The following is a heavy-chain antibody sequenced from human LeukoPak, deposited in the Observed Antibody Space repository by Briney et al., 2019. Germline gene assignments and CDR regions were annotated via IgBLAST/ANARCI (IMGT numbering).Heavy chain of an antibody. J-gene: IGHJ6*03. D-gene: IGHD3-10*01. V-gene: IGHV3-33*01. Sequence: GRSPRLSCSASGFTFSNYGMHWVRQAPGKGLEWVAVIWYDGSKSYYADSVKGRFTISRDNSKNTLYPQMSSLRAEDTAAYYCARDRYYGSENYYYYYYMDVWGKGTTVTVSS. CDR1: GFTFSNYG. CDR2: IWYDGSKS. CDR3: ARDRYYGSENYYYYYYMDV.